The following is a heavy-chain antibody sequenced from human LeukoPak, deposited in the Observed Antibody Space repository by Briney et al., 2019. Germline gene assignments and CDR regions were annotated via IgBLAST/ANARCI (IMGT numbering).Heavy chain of an antibody. CDR1: GGSFSGYY. CDR3: ARYQNFDY. CDR2: INHSGST. J-gene: IGHJ4*02. D-gene: IGHD2-2*01. V-gene: IGHV4-34*01. Sequence: SETLSLTCAVYGGSFSGYYWSWIRQPPGKGLEWIGEINHSGSTNYNPSLTSRVTISVDTSKNQFSLKLSSVTAADTAVYYCARYQNFDYWGQGTLVTVSS.